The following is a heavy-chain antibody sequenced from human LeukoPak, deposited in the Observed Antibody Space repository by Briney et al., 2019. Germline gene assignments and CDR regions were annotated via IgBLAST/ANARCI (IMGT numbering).Heavy chain of an antibody. J-gene: IGHJ4*02. D-gene: IGHD3-10*01. CDR1: GFTFSSYA. CDR2: ISGSGGST. Sequence: PGGSLRLSCAASGFTFSSYAMSWVRQAPGKGLEWVSAISGSGGSTYYADSAKGRFTISRDNSKNTLYLQMNSLRAEDTAVYYCAKDTYYYGSGSYSPFDYWGQGTLVTVSS. V-gene: IGHV3-23*01. CDR3: AKDTYYYGSGSYSPFDY.